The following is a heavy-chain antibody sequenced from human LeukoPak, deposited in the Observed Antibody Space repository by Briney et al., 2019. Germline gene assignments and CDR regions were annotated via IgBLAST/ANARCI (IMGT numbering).Heavy chain of an antibody. D-gene: IGHD4-17*01. Sequence: PGGSLRLSCAASGFTFSNAWMSWVRQAPGKGLEWVGRIKSKTDGGTTDYAAPVKGRFTISRDDSKNTLYLQMNSLKTEDTAVYYCTTESVTTAPGDYYYYYGMDVWGQGTTVTVSS. CDR3: TTESVTTAPGDYYYYYGMDV. CDR1: GFTFSNAW. V-gene: IGHV3-15*01. CDR2: IKSKTDGGTT. J-gene: IGHJ6*02.